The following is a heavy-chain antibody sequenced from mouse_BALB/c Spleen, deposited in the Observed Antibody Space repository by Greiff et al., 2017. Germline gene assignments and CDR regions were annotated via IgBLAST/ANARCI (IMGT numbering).Heavy chain of an antibody. J-gene: IGHJ4*01. V-gene: IGHV1-69*01. CDR2: IDTSDSYT. D-gene: IGHD1-1*01. CDR3: ARSTTVVATEAMDD. CDR1: GYTFTDYW. Sequence: QVQLQQPGAELVMPGASVKMSCKASGYTFTDYWMHWVKQRPGQGLEWIGAIDTSDSYTSYNQKFKGKATLTVDESSSTAYMQLSSLTSEDSAVYYCARSTTVVATEAMDDWGQGTSVTVSS.